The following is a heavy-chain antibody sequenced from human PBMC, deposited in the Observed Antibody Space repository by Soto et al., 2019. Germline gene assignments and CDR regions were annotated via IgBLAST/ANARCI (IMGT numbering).Heavy chain of an antibody. J-gene: IGHJ5*02. CDR3: ARDAGDSGFGRFDP. V-gene: IGHV1-3*01. D-gene: IGHD4-17*01. CDR1: GYTFTSYA. Sequence: VHLVQSGAEVKKPGASVKVSCKASGYTFTSYAVHWVRQAPGQRLEWMGWMNAGNGNTKYSQKFQGRVTITRDTSANTAYMELSSLRSEDTAVYYCARDAGDSGFGRFDPWGQGTLVTVSS. CDR2: MNAGNGNT.